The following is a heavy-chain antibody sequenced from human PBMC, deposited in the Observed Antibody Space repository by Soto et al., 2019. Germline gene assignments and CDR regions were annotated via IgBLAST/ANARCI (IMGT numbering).Heavy chain of an antibody. CDR1: GFTFSSYG. J-gene: IGHJ6*02. V-gene: IGHV3-33*01. Sequence: ESGGGVVQPGRSLRLSCAASGFTFSSYGMHWVRQAPGKGLEWVAVIWYDGSNKYYADSVKGRFTISRDNSKNTLYLQMNSLRAEDTAVYYCARRTSLDYYYYGMDVWGQGTTVTVSS. D-gene: IGHD2-2*01. CDR2: IWYDGSNK. CDR3: ARRTSLDYYYYGMDV.